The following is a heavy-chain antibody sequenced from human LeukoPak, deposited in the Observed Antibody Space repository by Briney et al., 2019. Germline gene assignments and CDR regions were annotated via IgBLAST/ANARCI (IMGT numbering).Heavy chain of an antibody. CDR1: GGSISSYY. CDR2: IYYSGST. Sequence: SETLSLTCTVSGGSISSYYWSWIRQPPGKGLEWIGYIYYSGSTNYNPSLKSRVTISVDTSKNRFSLKLSSVTAADTAVYYCARDNGDFPFDYWGQGTLVTVSS. CDR3: ARDNGDFPFDY. V-gene: IGHV4-59*01. D-gene: IGHD4-17*01. J-gene: IGHJ4*02.